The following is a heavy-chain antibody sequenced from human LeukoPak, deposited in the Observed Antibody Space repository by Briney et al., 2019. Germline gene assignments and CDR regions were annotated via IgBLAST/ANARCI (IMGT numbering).Heavy chain of an antibody. Sequence: ASVTVSCKVSRYTLTELSMHWVRQAPGKGLEWMGGFDPEDGETIYAQKFQGRVTMTEDTSTDTAYMELSSLRSEDTAVYYCATDLHDYGDYVFYWGQGTLVTVSS. CDR3: ATDLHDYGDYVFY. V-gene: IGHV1-24*01. CDR1: RYTLTELS. J-gene: IGHJ4*02. CDR2: FDPEDGET. D-gene: IGHD4-17*01.